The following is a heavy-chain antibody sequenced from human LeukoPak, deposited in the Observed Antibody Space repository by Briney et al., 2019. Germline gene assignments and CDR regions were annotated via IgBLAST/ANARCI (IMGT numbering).Heavy chain of an antibody. CDR1: GGTFCSYA. V-gene: IGHV1-69*01. CDR2: IIPIFVTA. CDR3: AQGSYGSPDWFDP. J-gene: IGHJ5*02. Sequence: SVTVSCTASGGTFCSYAISWVRQAPVQGLEAMGGIIPIFVTANYAQYFQGRVTITGDESTSPAYMELSSLRSEDTAVYYCAQGSYGSPDWFDPWGQGTLVTVSS. D-gene: IGHD5-18*01.